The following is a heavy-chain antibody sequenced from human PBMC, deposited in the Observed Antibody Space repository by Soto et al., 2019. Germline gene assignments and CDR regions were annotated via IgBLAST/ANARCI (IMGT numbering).Heavy chain of an antibody. V-gene: IGHV4-39*01. Sequence: ETPSPTSAVCRVGIGSSSWSWAWHRQSPGKGLEWIATIYSSENTYYNPSLLSRVTISVDTSKNQFSLRLSSVTAADTAVYYCARHSNNYRKALDYWGQGTLVTVSS. J-gene: IGHJ4*02. CDR2: IYSSENT. D-gene: IGHD3-10*01. CDR3: ARHSNNYRKALDY. CDR1: RVGIGSSSWS.